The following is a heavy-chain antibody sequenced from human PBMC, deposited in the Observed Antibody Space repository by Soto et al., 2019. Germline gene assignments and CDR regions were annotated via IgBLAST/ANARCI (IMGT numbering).Heavy chain of an antibody. J-gene: IGHJ4*02. Sequence: SVKVSCKASGGTFSSYAISWVRQAPGQGLEWMGGIIPIFGTANYAQKFQGRVTITADESTSTAYMELSSLRSEDTAVYYCARDHPAAAGSYFDYWRQGTLVTVPS. V-gene: IGHV1-69*13. CDR1: GGTFSSYA. D-gene: IGHD6-13*01. CDR2: IIPIFGTA. CDR3: ARDHPAAAGSYFDY.